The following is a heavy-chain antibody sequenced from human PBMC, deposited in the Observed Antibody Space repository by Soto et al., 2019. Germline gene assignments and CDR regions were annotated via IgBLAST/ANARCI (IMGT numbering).Heavy chain of an antibody. CDR3: ATASYFCSGGSCSVNWFDP. CDR1: GFTFSSYA. D-gene: IGHD2-15*01. Sequence: GGSLRLSCAASGFTFSSYAMSWVRQAPGKGLEWVSAISGSGGSTYYADSVKGRFTISRDNSKNTLYLQMNSLRAEDTAVYYCATASYFCSGGSCSVNWFDPWGQGTLVTSPQ. J-gene: IGHJ5*02. CDR2: ISGSGGST. V-gene: IGHV3-23*01.